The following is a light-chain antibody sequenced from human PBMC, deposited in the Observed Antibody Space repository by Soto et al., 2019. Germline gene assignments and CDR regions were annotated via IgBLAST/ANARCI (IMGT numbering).Light chain of an antibody. V-gene: IGLV2-14*01. CDR3: SSYTSSTAVV. CDR2: EVT. Sequence: QSALTQPASVSGSPGQSITISCTGTSSDVGGYKYVSWYQQHPGKAPRLMIYEVTNRPSGVSNRFSGSKSGNTASLTISGLPAEDEADYYCSSYTSSTAVVFGGGTKLTVL. J-gene: IGLJ2*01. CDR1: SSDVGGYKY.